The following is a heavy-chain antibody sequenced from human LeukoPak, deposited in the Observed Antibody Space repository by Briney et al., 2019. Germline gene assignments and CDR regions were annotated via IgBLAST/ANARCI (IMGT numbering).Heavy chain of an antibody. CDR1: GFTFSSYG. J-gene: IGHJ4*02. D-gene: IGHD2-2*01. CDR2: ISTNGVST. CDR3: AKELTRALGKGAYFGY. V-gene: IGHV3-23*01. Sequence: PGGTLRLSCAASGFTFSSYGMSWVRQAPGKGLEWVSAISTNGVSTYYADSVKGRFTISRDNSENTLYLQMNSLRAEDTAVYYRAKELTRALGKGAYFGYWGQGTLVTVSS.